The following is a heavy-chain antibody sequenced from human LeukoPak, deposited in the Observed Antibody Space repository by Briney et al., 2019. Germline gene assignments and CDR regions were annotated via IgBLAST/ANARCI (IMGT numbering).Heavy chain of an antibody. CDR1: GYTFTGYY. D-gene: IGHD2-2*01. CDR2: INPNSGGT. Sequence: ASVKVSCKASGYTFTGYYMHWVRQAPGQGLEWMGWINPNSGGTNYAQKFQGRVTMTRDTSISTAYMELSRLRSDDTAVYYCARDGGYCSSTSCHEAWFDPWGQGTLVTVSS. V-gene: IGHV1-2*02. J-gene: IGHJ5*02. CDR3: ARDGGYCSSTSCHEAWFDP.